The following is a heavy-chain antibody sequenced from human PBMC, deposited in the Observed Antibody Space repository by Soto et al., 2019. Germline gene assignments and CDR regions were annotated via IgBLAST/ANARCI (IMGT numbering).Heavy chain of an antibody. D-gene: IGHD6-13*01. CDR2: ITGSGGDS. V-gene: IGHV3-23*01. Sequence: EVQLLESGGGLVQPGGSLRLSCAASGFPFSYFVMSWVRQAPGKGLEWGSAITGSGGDSFHADSVKGRFTISRDSSKNTLFLQMNSLRVEDTAVYYCAKGSGSSRPYYFDYWGQGTPVTVSS. CDR3: AKGSGSSRPYYFDY. J-gene: IGHJ4*02. CDR1: GFPFSYFV.